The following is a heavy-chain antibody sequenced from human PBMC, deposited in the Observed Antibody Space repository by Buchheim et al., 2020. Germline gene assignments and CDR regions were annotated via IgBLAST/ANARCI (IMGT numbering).Heavy chain of an antibody. CDR2: ISSSGSTI. D-gene: IGHD3-22*01. Sequence: EVQLVESGGGLVQPGGSLRLSCAASGFTFSSYEMNWVRQAPGKGLEWVSYISSSGSTIYYADSVKGRFTISRDNAKNSLYLQMNSLRAEDTAGYYCARVLIGYYYDSSGYYDYWGQGTL. V-gene: IGHV3-48*03. CDR3: ARVLIGYYYDSSGYYDY. J-gene: IGHJ4*02. CDR1: GFTFSSYE.